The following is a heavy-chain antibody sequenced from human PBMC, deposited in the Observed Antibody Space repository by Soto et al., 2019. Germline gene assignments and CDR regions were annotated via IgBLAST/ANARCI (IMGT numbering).Heavy chain of an antibody. Sequence: QVQLVQSGAEVKKPGSSVKVSCKASGGTSGTLSITWVRQAPGQGLEWMGGITPLFGIPNYPQKFQGRLTITADKSTSPAYLELSSLRPEDTAVYYCARDIHSAGGWFDTWGRGSLVTVSS. CDR3: ARDIHSAGGWFDT. J-gene: IGHJ5*02. D-gene: IGHD2-15*01. V-gene: IGHV1-69*17. CDR2: ITPLFGIP. CDR1: GGTSGTLS.